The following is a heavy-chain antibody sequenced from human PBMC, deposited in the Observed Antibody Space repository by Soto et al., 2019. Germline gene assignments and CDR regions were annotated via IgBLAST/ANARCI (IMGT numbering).Heavy chain of an antibody. CDR2: ISSSSNYI. CDR3: ARGYSSSWYGGWGDY. J-gene: IGHJ4*02. V-gene: IGHV3-21*01. Sequence: EVQLVESGGGLVKPGGSLRLSCAASGFTFSSYSMNWVRQAPGKGLEWVSSISSSSNYIYYADSVKGRFTISRDNAKNSVYLQMNSLRAEDTAVYYCARGYSSSWYGGWGDYWGQGTLVTVSS. CDR1: GFTFSSYS. D-gene: IGHD6-13*01.